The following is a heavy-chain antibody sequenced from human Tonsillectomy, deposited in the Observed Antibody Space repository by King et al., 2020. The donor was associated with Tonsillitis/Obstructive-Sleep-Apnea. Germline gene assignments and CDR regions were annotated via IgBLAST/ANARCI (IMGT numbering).Heavy chain of an antibody. D-gene: IGHD2-2*01. V-gene: IGHV7-4-1*02. J-gene: IGHJ3*02. CDR1: GYTLTRYA. CDR2: INTNTGNP. Sequence: VQLVESGSELKKPGASVKVSCKASGYTLTRYAMNWVRQAPGQGLEWMGWINTNTGNPRYAQGFTGRFVFSLDTSVSTAYLQISSLKAEDTAVYYCARPDIVVVPTYSAGGTFDIWGQGTMVTVSP. CDR3: ARPDIVVVPTYSAGGTFDI.